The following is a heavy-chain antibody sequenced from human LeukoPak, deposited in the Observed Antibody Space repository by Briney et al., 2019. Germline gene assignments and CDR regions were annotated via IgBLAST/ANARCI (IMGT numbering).Heavy chain of an antibody. J-gene: IGHJ4*02. CDR3: ARVTFMKDFDY. Sequence: PSETLSLTCTVSGGSISSYYWSWVRQPPGKGLEWIGYIHYSGTTNYNPSLRSRVTISVDMSKNHFSLRLRSVTAGDTAVYYCARVTFMKDFDYWGQGTLVTVSS. V-gene: IGHV4-59*01. CDR1: GGSISSYY. CDR2: IHYSGTT.